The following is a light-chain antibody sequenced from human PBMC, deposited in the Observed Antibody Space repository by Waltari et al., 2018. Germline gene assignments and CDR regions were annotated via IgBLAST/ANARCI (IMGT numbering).Light chain of an antibody. V-gene: IGLV1-40*01. CDR1: SSNIGAAYG. CDR2: NGA. J-gene: IGLJ2*01. CDR3: HSYDRSLDGVV. Sequence: QSVLTQPPSVSGAPGQTVTISCTGRSSNIGAAYGVHWFQQLPGTATKLLIDNGANRPAGVPDRFSGSRSGTSASLAITGLQAEDEADYFCHSYDRSLDGVVFGGGTKLTVL.